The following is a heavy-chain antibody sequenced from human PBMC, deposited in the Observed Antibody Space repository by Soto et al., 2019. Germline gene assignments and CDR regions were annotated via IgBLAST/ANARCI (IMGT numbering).Heavy chain of an antibody. J-gene: IGHJ4*02. Sequence: QVQLVESGGGVVQPGRSLRLSCAASGFTFTTYNIHWVRQAPGKGLEWVALISYDGSKKDYADSVKGRLTISRDNSTNTVYLQMNSLRPEDTADYYGARVQDYGDYGGAPYDYWGQGTLVTVSS. CDR3: ARVQDYGDYGGAPYDY. CDR1: GFTFTTYN. CDR2: ISYDGSKK. V-gene: IGHV3-30-3*01. D-gene: IGHD4-17*01.